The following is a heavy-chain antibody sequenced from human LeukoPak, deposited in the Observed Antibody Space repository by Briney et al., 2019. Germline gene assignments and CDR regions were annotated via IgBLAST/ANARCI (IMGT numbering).Heavy chain of an antibody. CDR2: ISGSGGST. Sequence: GGSLRLSCAATGFTFSSYAMSWVRQAPGKGLEWVSAISGSGGSTYYADSVKGRFTISRDNSKNTLYLQMNSLRAEDTAVYYCAKDSAILEWLSTQDYWGQGTLVTVSS. V-gene: IGHV3-23*01. J-gene: IGHJ4*02. D-gene: IGHD3-3*01. CDR1: GFTFSSYA. CDR3: AKDSAILEWLSTQDY.